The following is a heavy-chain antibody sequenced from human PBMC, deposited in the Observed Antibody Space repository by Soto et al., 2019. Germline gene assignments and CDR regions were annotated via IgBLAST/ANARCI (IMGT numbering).Heavy chain of an antibody. Sequence: QVQLQESGPGLVKPSQTLSLTCTVSGGSISSGDYYWSWIRQPPGKGLEWIGYIYYSGSTYYNPSLKTGVTISVDPSKSQFSLKLSSVTAADTAVYYCAREPIVVVVAAPHGMDVWGQGTTVTVSS. CDR2: IYYSGST. CDR1: GGSISSGDYY. V-gene: IGHV4-30-4*01. D-gene: IGHD2-15*01. J-gene: IGHJ6*02. CDR3: AREPIVVVVAAPHGMDV.